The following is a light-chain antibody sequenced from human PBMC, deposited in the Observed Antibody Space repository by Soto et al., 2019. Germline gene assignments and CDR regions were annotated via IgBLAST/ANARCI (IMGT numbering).Light chain of an antibody. CDR2: DAS. Sequence: EIVLTQSPATLSLSPGERATLSCRASQSVSSYLAWYQQKPGQAPRLLIYDASNRATGIPARFSGSGSGTDFTLTISSLEPEDCAVYYWQQRSNWPLTFGGGTKVEI. CDR1: QSVSSY. J-gene: IGKJ4*01. CDR3: QQRSNWPLT. V-gene: IGKV3-11*01.